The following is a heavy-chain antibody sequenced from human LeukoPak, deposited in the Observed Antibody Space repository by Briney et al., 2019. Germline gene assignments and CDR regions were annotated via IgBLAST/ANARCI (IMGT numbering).Heavy chain of an antibody. CDR1: GFAFSSYW. CDR2: INSGGSGT. V-gene: IGHV3-74*01. J-gene: IGHJ4*02. Sequence: GGSLRLSCAASGFAFSSYWMHWVRQTPGKGLVWVSRINSGGSGTSYADSVKGRFTISRDNAKNSLYLQMNSLRAEDTAVYYCARDRPYFDYWGQGTLVTVSS. CDR3: ARDRPYFDY.